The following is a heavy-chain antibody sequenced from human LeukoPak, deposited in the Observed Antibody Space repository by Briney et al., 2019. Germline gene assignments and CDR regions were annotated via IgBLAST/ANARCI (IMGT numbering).Heavy chain of an antibody. J-gene: IGHJ4*02. D-gene: IGHD3-22*01. CDR3: AKGYYYDSSGYFDY. V-gene: IGHV3-23*01. Sequence: PGGSLRLSCAASGFTFSSYAMSWVRQAPGKGLEWVSAISGSGGSTYYADSVKGRFTISRDNSKNTLYLQMNSLRAEDTAAYYCAKGYYYDSSGYFDYWGQGTLVTVSS. CDR1: GFTFSSYA. CDR2: ISGSGGST.